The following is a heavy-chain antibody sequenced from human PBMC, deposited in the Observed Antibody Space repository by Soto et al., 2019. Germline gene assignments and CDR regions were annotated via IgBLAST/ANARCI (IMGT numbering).Heavy chain of an antibody. J-gene: IGHJ6*02. V-gene: IGHV5-51*01. CDR1: GYSFTSYW. Sequence: GESLKISCKGSGYSFTSYWIGWVRQMPGKGLEWMGIIYPGDSDTRYSPSFQGQVTISADKSISTAYLQWSSLKASDTAMYYCASSVVTPVGNYYGMDVCGQGTTVTVSS. CDR3: ASSVVTPVGNYYGMDV. CDR2: IYPGDSDT. D-gene: IGHD2-21*02.